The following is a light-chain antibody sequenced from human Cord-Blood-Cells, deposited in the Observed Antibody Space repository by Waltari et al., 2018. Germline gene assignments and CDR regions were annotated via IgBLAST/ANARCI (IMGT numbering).Light chain of an antibody. CDR2: QDS. V-gene: IGLV3-1*01. J-gene: IGLJ1*01. Sequence: SYWLTQPPSVSVSPGRTASSPCSGDHLAAEHACWYQQKPGQSPVLVIYQDSKRPSGNPGRFSGSNSGNTATLTISGTQAMDEADYYCQAWDSSTYVFGTGTKVTVL. CDR1: HLAAEH. CDR3: QAWDSSTYV.